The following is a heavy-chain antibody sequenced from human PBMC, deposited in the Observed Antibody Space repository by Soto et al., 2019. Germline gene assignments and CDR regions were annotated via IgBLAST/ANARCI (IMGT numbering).Heavy chain of an antibody. J-gene: IGHJ5*01. CDR2: IFHSGAT. Sequence: SETLSLTCAVSGDSINIFNWWTWLRQSPERGLEWIGEIFHSGATTYNPSLKGRVTISADKSTNQFSLNLTSVTAADTAVYYGARDGGQWLQSGGGWFDSWGQGIRVTVSS. V-gene: IGHV4-4*02. CDR3: ARDGGQWLQSGGGWFDS. CDR1: GDSINIFNW. D-gene: IGHD6-19*01.